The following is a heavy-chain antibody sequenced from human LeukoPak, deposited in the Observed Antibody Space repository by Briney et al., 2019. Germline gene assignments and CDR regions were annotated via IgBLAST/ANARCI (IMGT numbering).Heavy chain of an antibody. CDR1: DRSFRGYY. CDR2: INHSGST. CDR3: ARDTFGMDV. J-gene: IGHJ6*02. V-gene: IGHV4-34*01. Sequence: SETLSLMCDVCDRSFRGYYWSWIRQPPGKGLEWIGEINHSGSTNYNPSLKSRLTISVDTSKNQFSLKLTSVTAADTAVYFCARDTFGMDVWGQGTTVTVS.